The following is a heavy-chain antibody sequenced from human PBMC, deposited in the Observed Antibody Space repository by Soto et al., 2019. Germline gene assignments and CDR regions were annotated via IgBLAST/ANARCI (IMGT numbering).Heavy chain of an antibody. D-gene: IGHD2-15*01. V-gene: IGHV1-3*01. CDR3: ARDLGGWPDY. J-gene: IGHJ4*02. CDR1: GYTFSSYA. CDR2: INAGNGDT. Sequence: GASVKVSCKASGYTFSSYAMHWVRQAPGQRLEWMGWINAGNGDTKYSQKLQGRVTITRDTSASTAYMELSSLRSEDTAVYYCARDLGGWPDYWGQGTLVTVSS.